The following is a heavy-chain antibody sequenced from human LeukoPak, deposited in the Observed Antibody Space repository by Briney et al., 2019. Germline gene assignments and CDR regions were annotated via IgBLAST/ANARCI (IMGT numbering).Heavy chain of an antibody. CDR2: AHSSGST. J-gene: IGHJ4*02. V-gene: IGHV4-61*02. Sequence: SETLSLTCTVSGDSISSGSYYWSWIRQPAGKGLEWIGRAHSSGSTNYNPSLQSRLTISIDTSKNQFSLKVTSVTAADTAVYYCARSGTYQYSSTSDYWGQGTLVTVSS. CDR1: GDSISSGSYY. CDR3: ARSGTYQYSSTSDY. D-gene: IGHD2-2*01.